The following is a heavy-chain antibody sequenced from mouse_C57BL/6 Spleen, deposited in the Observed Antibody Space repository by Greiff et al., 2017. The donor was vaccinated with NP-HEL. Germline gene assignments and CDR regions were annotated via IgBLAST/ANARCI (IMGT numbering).Heavy chain of an antibody. CDR3: ADGYYGYFDV. Sequence: QVQLQQPGAELVRPGTSVKLSCKASGYTFTSYWMHWVKQRPGQGLEWIGVIDPSDSYTNYNQKFKGKATLTVDTSSSTAYMQLSSLTSEDSAVYYCADGYYGYFDVWGTGTTVTVSS. J-gene: IGHJ1*03. V-gene: IGHV1-59*01. D-gene: IGHD2-3*01. CDR2: IDPSDSYT. CDR1: GYTFTSYW.